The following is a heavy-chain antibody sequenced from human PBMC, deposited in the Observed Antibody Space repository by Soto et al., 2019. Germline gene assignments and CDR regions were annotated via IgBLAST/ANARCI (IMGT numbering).Heavy chain of an antibody. J-gene: IGHJ4*02. CDR3: ARVEAAGEDY. CDR1: GFTFSSYW. CDR2: ISRSSSTI. D-gene: IGHD6-13*01. V-gene: IGHV3-48*02. Sequence: PGGSLRLSCAASGFTFSSYWMSWVRQAPGKGLEWVSYISRSSSTIYYADSVKGRFTISRDNAKNSLYLQMNSLRDEDTAVYYCARVEAAGEDYWGQGTLVTVSS.